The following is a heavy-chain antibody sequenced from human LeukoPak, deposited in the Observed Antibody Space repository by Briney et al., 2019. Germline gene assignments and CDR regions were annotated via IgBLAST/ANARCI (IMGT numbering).Heavy chain of an antibody. CDR2: ISSSSSTI. V-gene: IGHV3-48*01. CDR1: GFTFSSYS. CDR3: ARDLRGAMTPDAFDI. D-gene: IGHD1-26*01. Sequence: PGGSLRLSCAASGFTFSSYSMNWVRQAPGKGLEWVSYISSSSSTIYYADSVKGRFTISRDNAKNSLYLQMNSLRAEDTAVYYCARDLRGAMTPDAFDIWGQGTMVTVSS. J-gene: IGHJ3*02.